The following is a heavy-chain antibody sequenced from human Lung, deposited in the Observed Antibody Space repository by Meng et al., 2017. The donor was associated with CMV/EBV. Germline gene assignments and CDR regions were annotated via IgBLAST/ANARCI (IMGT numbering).Heavy chain of an antibody. CDR3: AREGYGDYAPYYYYGMDV. V-gene: IGHV1-18*01. CDR2: ISAYNGNT. Sequence: AXVXVSXXASGYTFTSYGISWVRQAPGQGLEWMGWISAYNGNTNYAQKLQGRVTMTTDTSTSTAYMELRSLRSDDTAVYYCAREGYGDYAPYYYYGMDVWGQGXTVTVSS. D-gene: IGHD4-17*01. CDR1: GYTFTSYG. J-gene: IGHJ6*02.